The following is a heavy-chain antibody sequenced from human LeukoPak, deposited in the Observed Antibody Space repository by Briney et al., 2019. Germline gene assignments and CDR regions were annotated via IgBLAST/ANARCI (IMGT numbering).Heavy chain of an antibody. Sequence: PSETLSLTCTVSGGSISSGSYYWSWIRQPAGKGLEWIGRIYTSGSTNYNPSLKSRVTISVDTPKNQFSLKLSSVTAADTAVYYCARGTRGGFDPWGQGTLVTVSS. CDR1: GGSISSGSYY. D-gene: IGHD3-10*01. V-gene: IGHV4-61*02. J-gene: IGHJ5*02. CDR3: ARGTRGGFDP. CDR2: IYTSGST.